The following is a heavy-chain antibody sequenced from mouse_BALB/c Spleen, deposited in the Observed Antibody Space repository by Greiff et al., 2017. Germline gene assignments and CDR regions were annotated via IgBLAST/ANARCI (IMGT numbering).Heavy chain of an antibody. V-gene: IGHV2-2*02. Sequence: VKLVESGPGLVQPSQSLSITCTVSGFSLTSYGVHWVRQSPGKGLEWLGVIWSGGSTDYNAAFISRLSISKDNSKSQVFFKLNSLQANDTAIYYCARRRGNYEDAMDYWGQGTSVTVSS. CDR3: ARRRGNYEDAMDY. CDR1: GFSLTSYG. CDR2: IWSGGST. D-gene: IGHD2-1*01. J-gene: IGHJ4*01.